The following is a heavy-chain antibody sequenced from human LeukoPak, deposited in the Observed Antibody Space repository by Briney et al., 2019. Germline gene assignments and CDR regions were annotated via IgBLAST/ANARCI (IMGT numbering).Heavy chain of an antibody. D-gene: IGHD2-15*01. V-gene: IGHV3-11*01. CDR2: ISRSGSTK. CDR1: GFTFSDYN. CDR3: ARVLRYCSGGNCYSGGLGYMDV. J-gene: IGHJ6*03. Sequence: GGSLRLSCAASGFTFSDYNMRWIRQAPGKGLEWVSSISRSGSTKYYADSVKGRFTISRDNAKNSLFLQMNSLRAEDTAVYYCARVLRYCSGGNCYSGGLGYMDVWGKGTTVTIYS.